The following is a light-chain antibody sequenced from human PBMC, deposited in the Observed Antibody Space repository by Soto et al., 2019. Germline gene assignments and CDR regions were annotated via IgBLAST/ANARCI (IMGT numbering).Light chain of an antibody. CDR2: DTS. J-gene: IGKJ1*01. CDR3: QQYGRSQT. Sequence: MVMTHSPASLSGSPGEIAALSCRASQSVSHKLTWYQQKPGQAPRLLIYDTSTRATGIPDRFSGSGSGTDFTLTISRLEPEDFAVYYCQQYGRSQTFGQGTKVDIK. V-gene: IGKV3-20*01. CDR1: QSVSHK.